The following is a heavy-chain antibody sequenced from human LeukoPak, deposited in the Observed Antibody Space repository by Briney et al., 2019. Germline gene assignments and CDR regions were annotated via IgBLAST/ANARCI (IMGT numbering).Heavy chain of an antibody. Sequence: ASLKVSCKASDYILTTYGISWVRQTPGQRLEWMGCISAYNGKTNYAKKFKSRDSTTTDTSTRTGYLELGSLRSDDTAVYSCTRVSAGAAFDIWGRGTMVTVFS. J-gene: IGHJ3*02. CDR2: ISAYNGKT. D-gene: IGHD1-14*01. V-gene: IGHV1-18*01. CDR1: DYILTTYG. CDR3: TRVSAGAAFDI.